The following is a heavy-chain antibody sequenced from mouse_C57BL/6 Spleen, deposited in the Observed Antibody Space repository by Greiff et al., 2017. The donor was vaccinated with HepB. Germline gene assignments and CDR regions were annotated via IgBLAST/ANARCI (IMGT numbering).Heavy chain of an antibody. J-gene: IGHJ3*01. Sequence: VQLQQPGAELVKPGASVKMSCKASGYTFTSYWITWVKQRPGQGLEWIGDIYPGSGSTNYNEKFKSKATLTVDTSSSTAYMQLSSLTSEDSAVYYCARYDGNFPWFAYWGQGTLVTVSA. CDR3: ARYDGNFPWFAY. CDR1: GYTFTSYW. CDR2: IYPGSGST. D-gene: IGHD2-3*01. V-gene: IGHV1-55*01.